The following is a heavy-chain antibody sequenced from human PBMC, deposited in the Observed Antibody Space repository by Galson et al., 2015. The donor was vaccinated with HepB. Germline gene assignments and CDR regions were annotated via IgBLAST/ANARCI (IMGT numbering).Heavy chain of an antibody. V-gene: IGHV4-30-4*07. CDR3: ARGARRSTAGGDY. J-gene: IGHJ4*02. D-gene: IGHD1-26*01. CDR2: IYYSGST. CDR1: GGSISSGGHS. Sequence: TLSLTCAVSGGSISSGGHSWSWIRQPPGKGLEWIGYIYYSGSTYYNPSLKSRVTISFGPSKNHFSLKVNSVTAADTAIYFCARGARRSTAGGDYWGQGTLVTVSS.